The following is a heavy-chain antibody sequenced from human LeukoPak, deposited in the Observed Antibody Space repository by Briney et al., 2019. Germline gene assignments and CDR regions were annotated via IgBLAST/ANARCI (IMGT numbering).Heavy chain of an antibody. V-gene: IGHV1-2*04. D-gene: IGHD3-10*01. CDR3: AREGSWFGGGYFDY. CDR1: GYTFTGYY. J-gene: IGHJ4*02. Sequence: ASVKVSCKASGYTFTGYYMHWVRQAPGQGLEWMGWTNPNSGGTNYAQKFQGWVTMTRDTSISTAYMELSRLRSDDTAVYYCAREGSWFGGGYFDYWGQGTLVTVSS. CDR2: TNPNSGGT.